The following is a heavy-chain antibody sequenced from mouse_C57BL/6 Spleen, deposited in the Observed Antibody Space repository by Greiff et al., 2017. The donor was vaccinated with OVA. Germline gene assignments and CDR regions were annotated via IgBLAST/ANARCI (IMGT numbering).Heavy chain of an antibody. Sequence: QVQLQQSGAELVRPGASVTLSCKASGYTFTDYEMHWVKQTPVHGLEWIGAIDPETGGTASNQKFKGKAILTADKSSSTAYMELRSLTSEDSAVYYCTRHYYGSSYVGYFDVWGTGTTVTVSS. CDR3: TRHYYGSSYVGYFDV. CDR1: GYTFTDYE. CDR2: IDPETGGT. D-gene: IGHD1-1*01. V-gene: IGHV1-15*01. J-gene: IGHJ1*03.